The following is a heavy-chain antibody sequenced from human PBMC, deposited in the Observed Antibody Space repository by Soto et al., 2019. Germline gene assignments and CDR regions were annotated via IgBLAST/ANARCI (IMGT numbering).Heavy chain of an antibody. D-gene: IGHD3-9*01. CDR3: GRCFLIGPDY. V-gene: IGHV3-49*04. CDR1: GFTFFDYA. Sequence: GVLRLSCTVPGFTFFDYAVNWARPAPGKGPEWGGFIRSKACGEIPEYAASVKGRFTIFRDDSKAIAYLQKNSLKTEDTAVYYSGRCFLIGPDYWGQGTLVTVSS. CDR2: IRSKACGEIP. J-gene: IGHJ4*02.